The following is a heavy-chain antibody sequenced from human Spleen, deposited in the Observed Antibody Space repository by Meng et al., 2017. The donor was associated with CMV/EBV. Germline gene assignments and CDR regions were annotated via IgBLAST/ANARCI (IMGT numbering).Heavy chain of an antibody. V-gene: IGHV4-61*01. D-gene: IGHD3-10*01. CDR1: GGSVSSGSYY. J-gene: IGHJ5*02. Sequence: SETLSLTCTVSGGSVSSGSYYWSWIRQPPGKGLEWIGYVHYSGSTNYSPSLKRRVAISVDTSKNQFSLSLTSMTAADTAVYYCARERAVRGAVRDYWFDPWGRGILVTVSS. CDR3: ARERAVRGAVRDYWFDP. CDR2: VHYSGST.